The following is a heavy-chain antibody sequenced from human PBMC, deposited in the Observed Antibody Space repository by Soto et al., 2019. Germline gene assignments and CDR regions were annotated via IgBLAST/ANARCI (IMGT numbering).Heavy chain of an antibody. V-gene: IGHV3-23*01. CDR1: GFIFSHYA. Sequence: WGSLRLSCSASGFIFSHYAMSWARQAPGKGLEWVSSIGGGGDDTNYADSVKGRFTISRDNSKNTLYLQMNSLRAEDTAVYYCAKDIVGTIFVVAYSDYWGQGTLVTVSS. CDR2: IGGGGDDT. CDR3: AKDIVGTIFVVAYSDY. D-gene: IGHD3-3*01. J-gene: IGHJ4*02.